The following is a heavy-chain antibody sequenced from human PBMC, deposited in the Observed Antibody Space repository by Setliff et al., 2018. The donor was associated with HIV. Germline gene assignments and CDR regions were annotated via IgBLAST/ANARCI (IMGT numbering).Heavy chain of an antibody. CDR3: ARELGLAALHGPMDL. Sequence: GASVKVSCKVSGSTLTELSMHWVRQAPGQGLEWMGWLNSNSDGTFYAQKFQDRVIMTRDTSSSTAYMELSSLTSDDTAVYYCARELGLAALHGPMDLWGKGTTVTVSS. CDR1: GSTLTELS. CDR2: LNSNSDGT. J-gene: IGHJ6*03. D-gene: IGHD2-21*02. V-gene: IGHV1-2*02.